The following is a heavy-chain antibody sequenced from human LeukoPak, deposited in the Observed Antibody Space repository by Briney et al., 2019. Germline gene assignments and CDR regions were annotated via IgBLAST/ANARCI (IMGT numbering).Heavy chain of an antibody. J-gene: IGHJ4*02. CDR1: GVIFSQYT. CDR3: AKSDCGSDGCKLLNY. CDR2: INGSGDAT. D-gene: IGHD2-21*01. Sequence: PGGSLRLSCAASGVIFSQYTMTWVRQAPGKGLEWVSSINGSGDATKYADSVMGRFTISRDNSKNTVSLQMNSLRAEDTAVYYCAKSDCGSDGCKLLNYWGQGTLVTASS. V-gene: IGHV3-23*01.